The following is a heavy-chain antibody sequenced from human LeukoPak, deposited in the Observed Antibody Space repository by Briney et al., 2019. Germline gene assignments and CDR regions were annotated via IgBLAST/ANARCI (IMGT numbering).Heavy chain of an antibody. CDR3: ATTHCGGECYLY. D-gene: IGHD2-21*01. Sequence: GESLKISCKGSGYNFISYWIGWVRQMPGKGLKWMGIIYPGDSDTRYSPSFQGQVTISADRSIGTAYLQWSSLKASDTAMYYCATTHCGGECYLYWGQGTLITVSS. CDR2: IYPGDSDT. V-gene: IGHV5-51*01. CDR1: GYNFISYW. J-gene: IGHJ4*02.